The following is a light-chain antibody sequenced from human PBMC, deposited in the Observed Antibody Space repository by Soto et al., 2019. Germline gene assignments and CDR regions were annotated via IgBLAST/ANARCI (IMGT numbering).Light chain of an antibody. V-gene: IGKV3-15*01. Sequence: EIVMTQSPATLSVSPGERATLSCRASQSISSDLAWYQQKPGQAPRLLIHGASTRASDIPARFSGSGSGTEFTLTISSLKSEDFAVYYCQQYNNWPPWTFGQGTKVDIK. J-gene: IGKJ1*01. CDR3: QQYNNWPPWT. CDR2: GAS. CDR1: QSISSD.